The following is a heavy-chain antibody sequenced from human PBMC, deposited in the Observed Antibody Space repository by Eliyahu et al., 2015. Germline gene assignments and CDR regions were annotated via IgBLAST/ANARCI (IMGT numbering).Heavy chain of an antibody. D-gene: IGHD6-13*01. CDR2: ISVSGGST. CDR1: GFTFXPYA. V-gene: IGHV3-23*01. CDR3: AKGYSSWYGEGAFDI. Sequence: EVQLLESGGGLVQPGGSLRLSCAASGFTFXPYAMSWVRQAPGKGLEWVSGISVSGGSTYYADSVKGRFTISRDNSKNTLYLQMNSLRAEDRAVYYCAKGYSSWYGEGAFDIWGQGTMVTVSS. J-gene: IGHJ3*02.